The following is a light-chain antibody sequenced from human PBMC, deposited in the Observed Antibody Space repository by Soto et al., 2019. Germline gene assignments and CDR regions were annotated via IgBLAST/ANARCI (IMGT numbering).Light chain of an antibody. CDR2: DVS. CDR3: SSYTSSSTTYNYV. Sequence: QSVLTQPASVSGSPGQSITISCTGTSSDVGCYNYVSWYQQHPGKAPKLMIYDVSNLPSGVSNRFSGSKSGNTASLTISGLQAEDEADYYCSSYTSSSTTYNYVFGTGTKVTVL. CDR1: SSDVGCYNY. V-gene: IGLV2-14*01. J-gene: IGLJ1*01.